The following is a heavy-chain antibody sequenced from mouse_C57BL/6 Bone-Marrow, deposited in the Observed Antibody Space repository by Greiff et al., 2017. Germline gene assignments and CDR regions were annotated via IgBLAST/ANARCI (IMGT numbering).Heavy chain of an antibody. J-gene: IGHJ2*01. CDR1: GYTFTNYW. D-gene: IGHD2-1*01. CDR2: IYPGGGYT. V-gene: IGHV1-63*01. Sequence: VQLQESGAELVRPGTSVKMSCKASGYTFTNYWIGWAKQRPGHGLEWIGDIYPGGGYTNYTEKFKGKATLTADKSSSTAYMQFSSLTSEDSAIYYCARYALYGNYDYWGQGTTLTVSS. CDR3: ARYALYGNYDY.